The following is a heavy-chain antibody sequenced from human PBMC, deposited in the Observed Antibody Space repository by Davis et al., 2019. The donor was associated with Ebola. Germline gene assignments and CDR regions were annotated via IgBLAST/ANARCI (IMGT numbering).Heavy chain of an antibody. D-gene: IGHD6-6*01. CDR1: GFTFSSYA. J-gene: IGHJ3*02. CDR3: AKSTRGSSLPDAFDI. CDR2: ISYDGSNK. V-gene: IGHV3-30-3*01. Sequence: GESLKISCAASGFTFSSYAMHWVRQAPGKGLEWVAVISYDGSNKYYADSVKGRFTISRDNSKNTLYLQMNSLRAEDTAVYYCAKSTRGSSLPDAFDIWGQGTMVTVSS.